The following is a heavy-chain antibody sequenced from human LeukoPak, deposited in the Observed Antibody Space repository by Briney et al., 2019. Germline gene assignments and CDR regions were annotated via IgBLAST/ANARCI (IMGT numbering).Heavy chain of an antibody. Sequence: GGSLRLSCAASGFTFSSYAMSWVRQAPGKGLEWVANIKQDGSEMYYVDSVKGRFTISRDNAKDSLYLQMNSLRAEDTAVYYCVRSPFSNGYWGQGTLVTVSS. D-gene: IGHD4-11*01. J-gene: IGHJ4*02. CDR2: IKQDGSEM. CDR1: GFTFSSYA. CDR3: VRSPFSNGY. V-gene: IGHV3-7*03.